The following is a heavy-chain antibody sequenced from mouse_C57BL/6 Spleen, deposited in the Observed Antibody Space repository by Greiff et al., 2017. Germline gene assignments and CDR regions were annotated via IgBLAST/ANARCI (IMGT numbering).Heavy chain of an antibody. CDR2: ISYDGSN. CDR1: GYSITSGYY. CDR3: ARVEDYSNYVWFAY. V-gene: IGHV3-6*01. D-gene: IGHD2-5*01. J-gene: IGHJ3*01. Sequence: EVKLVESGPGLVKPSQSLSLTCSVTGYSITSGYYWNWIRQFPGNKLEWMGYISYDGSNTYNPSLKNRISITREKSKNQFFLKLNSVTTEDTAKYYCARVEDYSNYVWFAYWGQGTLVTVSA.